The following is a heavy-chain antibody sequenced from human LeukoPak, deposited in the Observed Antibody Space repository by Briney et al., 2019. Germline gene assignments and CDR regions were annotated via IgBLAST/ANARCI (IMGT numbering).Heavy chain of an antibody. J-gene: IGHJ4*02. D-gene: IGHD3-22*01. CDR1: GFTFSSNG. CDR3: AKPPPYYSASSPFDY. CDR2: IQYDGSKK. V-gene: IGHV3-30*02. Sequence: GGSLRLSCVASGFTFSSNGMHWVRQAPGKGLEWVTFIQYDGSKKYYADSVKGRFTISRDNSNKTLHLQLNSLRPEDTAVYHCAKPPPYYSASSPFDYWGRGTLVTVSS.